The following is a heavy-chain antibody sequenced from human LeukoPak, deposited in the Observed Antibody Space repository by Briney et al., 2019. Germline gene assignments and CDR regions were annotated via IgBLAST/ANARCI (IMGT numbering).Heavy chain of an antibody. Sequence: NPSETLSLTCAVYGGSFSGYYWSWIRQPPGKGLEWIGEINHSGSTSYNPSLKSRVTISVDTSKNQFSLKLRSVTAADTAVYYCARQALDYYDSSGYFLFGGAFDIWGQGTMVTVSS. CDR3: ARQALDYYDSSGYFLFGGAFDI. J-gene: IGHJ3*02. CDR2: INHSGST. D-gene: IGHD3-22*01. V-gene: IGHV4-34*01. CDR1: GGSFSGYY.